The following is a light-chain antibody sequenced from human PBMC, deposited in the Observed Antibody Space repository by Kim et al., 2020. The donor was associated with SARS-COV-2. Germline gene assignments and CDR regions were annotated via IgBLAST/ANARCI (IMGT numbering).Light chain of an antibody. CDR1: RDIRSD. V-gene: IGKV1-6*01. CDR3: QHYLTYPYT. J-gene: IGKJ2*01. CDR2: ATS. Sequence: AIQMTQSPSSLSASVGDRVTITCRASRDIRSDLAWYQQKPGKSPNLLIHATSRLHSGVPSRFSGSGSGTDFTLTISSLQPDDFATYYCQHYLTYPYTFGQGTKLEI.